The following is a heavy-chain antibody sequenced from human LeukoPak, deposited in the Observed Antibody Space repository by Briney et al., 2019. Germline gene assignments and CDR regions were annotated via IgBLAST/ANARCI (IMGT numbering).Heavy chain of an antibody. CDR2: INPNSGGT. CDR1: GYTFTGYY. D-gene: IGHD3-3*01. J-gene: IGHJ6*03. CDR3: ARGHTIRFLEWSPGDYMDV. V-gene: IGHV1-2*02. Sequence: EASVKVSCKASGYTFTGYYMHWVRQAPGQGLEWMGWINPNSGGTNYAQKFQGRVTITRNTSISTAYMELSSLGSEDTAVYYCARGHTIRFLEWSPGDYMDVWGKGTTVTVSS.